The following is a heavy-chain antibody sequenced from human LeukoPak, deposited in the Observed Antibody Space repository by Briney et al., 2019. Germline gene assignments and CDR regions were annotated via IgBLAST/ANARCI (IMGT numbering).Heavy chain of an antibody. CDR3: ARVPNYYDSSGADFDY. V-gene: IGHV7-4-1*02. Sequence: ASVKVSCKASGGTFSSYAISWVRQAPGQGLEWMGWINTNTGNPTYAQGFTGRFVFSLDTSVSTAYLQISSLKAEDTAVYYCARVPNYYDSSGADFDYWGQGTLVTVSS. D-gene: IGHD3-22*01. J-gene: IGHJ4*02. CDR2: INTNTGNP. CDR1: GGTFSSYA.